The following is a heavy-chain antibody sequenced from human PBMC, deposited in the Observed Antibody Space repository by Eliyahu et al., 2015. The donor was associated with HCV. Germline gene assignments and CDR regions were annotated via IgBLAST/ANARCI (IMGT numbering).Heavy chain of an antibody. D-gene: IGHD2-21*01. J-gene: IGHJ4*02. CDR3: ARAAYCSGETCSLPNL. CDR2: VNPNGGGT. V-gene: IGHV1-2*02. Sequence: QVQLVQSGPEVKKPGASVKVSCQTSGYTFTDLSIPWVRRAPGQGLEWMGWVNPNGGGTHYAQKFRGRVTMTTDASISTAYMELDRLTSDDAGVYYCARAAYCSGETCSLPNLWGQGTLVTVHS. CDR1: GYTFTDLS.